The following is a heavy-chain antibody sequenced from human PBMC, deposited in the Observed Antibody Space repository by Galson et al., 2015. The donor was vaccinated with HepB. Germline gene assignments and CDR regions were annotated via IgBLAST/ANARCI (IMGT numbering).Heavy chain of an antibody. J-gene: IGHJ4*02. D-gene: IGHD3-10*01. CDR2: IKSEIYGGTL. CDR3: TTLGVLWFNELSAAF. Sequence: SLRLSCAASGFTFTTARMNWVRQSPGKGLEWVVRIKSEIYGGTLDYAEPVRGRFTISRDDSKNTLFLQMNSLNTDVTAVYYCTTLGVLWFNELSAAFWGQGALVTVSS. CDR1: GFTFTTAR. V-gene: IGHV3-15*01.